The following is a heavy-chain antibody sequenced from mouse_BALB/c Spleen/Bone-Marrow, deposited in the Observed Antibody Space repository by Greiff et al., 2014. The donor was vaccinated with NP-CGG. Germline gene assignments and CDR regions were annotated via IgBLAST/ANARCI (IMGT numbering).Heavy chain of an antibody. Sequence: EVNLVESGPELVKPGASMKISCKASGYSFTGYTMNWVKQSHGKNLEWIGLINPYNDVTIYNQKFKGKATLTVDKSSSTAYMELLSLTSEDSAVYYCATLYDSYAMDYWGQGTSVTVSS. D-gene: IGHD1-1*01. V-gene: IGHV1-18*01. CDR2: INPYNDVT. CDR3: ATLYDSYAMDY. J-gene: IGHJ4*01. CDR1: GYSFTGYT.